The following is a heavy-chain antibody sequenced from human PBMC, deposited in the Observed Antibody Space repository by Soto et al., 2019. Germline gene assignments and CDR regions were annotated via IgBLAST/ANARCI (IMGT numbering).Heavy chain of an antibody. Sequence: ASVKVSCNASGYTFTSYGISWVRQAPGQWLEWMGWVSAYNGNTNYAQKLQGRVTMTTDTSTSTAYMELRSLRSDDTAVYYCARGPVKLGYCSGGSCDSGWFDPWGQGTLVTVSS. CDR1: GYTFTSYG. CDR2: VSAYNGNT. V-gene: IGHV1-18*01. D-gene: IGHD2-15*01. CDR3: ARGPVKLGYCSGGSCDSGWFDP. J-gene: IGHJ5*02.